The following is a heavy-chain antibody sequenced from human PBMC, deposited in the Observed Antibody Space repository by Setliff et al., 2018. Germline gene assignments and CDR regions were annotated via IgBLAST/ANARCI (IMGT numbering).Heavy chain of an antibody. CDR3: TTLYSSSWDPTDGFDY. CDR2: IKSKADGGTA. D-gene: IGHD6-13*01. CDR1: GFTFSDAW. J-gene: IGHJ4*02. Sequence: GGSLRLSCAASGFTFSDAWMNWVRQAPGKGLEWVGRIKSKADGGTADFAAPVKGRFTISRDDSKNTLYLQMNSLKTEDTAVYYCTTLYSSSWDPTDGFDYWGQGTLVTVSS. V-gene: IGHV3-15*01.